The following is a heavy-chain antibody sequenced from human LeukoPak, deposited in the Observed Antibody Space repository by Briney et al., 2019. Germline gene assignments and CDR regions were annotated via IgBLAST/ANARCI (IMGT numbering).Heavy chain of an antibody. CDR2: TSYDGSDK. J-gene: IGHJ4*02. CDR1: GFYFSSYV. V-gene: IGHV3-30-3*01. CDR3: ARGSFWYLDY. Sequence: GRSLRLSCVASGFYFSSYVMHWVRQAPGKGLDWLAVTSYDGSDKYYADSVKGRFSISRDNSKNTLSLQMNSLRPEDTAFYYCARGSFWYLDYWGQGTLVTVSS.